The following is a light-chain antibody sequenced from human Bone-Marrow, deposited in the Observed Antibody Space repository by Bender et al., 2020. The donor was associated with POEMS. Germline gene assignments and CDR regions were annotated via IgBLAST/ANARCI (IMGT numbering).Light chain of an antibody. CDR1: SSNIGNNY. J-gene: IGLJ2*01. CDR3: YSYTSSSSV. V-gene: IGLV1-51*02. CDR2: EDN. Sequence: QSVLTQPPSVSAAPGQKVTISCSGSSSNIGNNYVSWYQQLPGTAPKLLIYEDNKRPSEIPDRFSGSKSGTSASLSISGLQADDEAYYYCYSYTSSSSVFGGGTKLTVL.